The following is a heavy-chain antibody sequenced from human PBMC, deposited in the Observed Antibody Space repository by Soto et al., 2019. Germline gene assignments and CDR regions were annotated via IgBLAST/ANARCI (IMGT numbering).Heavy chain of an antibody. CDR2: MNPNSGNT. CDR1: GYTFTTYG. Sequence: QVQLVQSGAEVKKPGASVKVSCKASGYTFTTYGISWVRQAPGQGPERMGWMNPNSGNTGYAQKFQGRVTMTRNTCKSTSYKEASSLRADDTAVYFCGRGPKSGTDYYYYYGIDVWGQGTSVT. J-gene: IGHJ6*02. D-gene: IGHD1-26*01. CDR3: GRGPKSGTDYYYYYGIDV. V-gene: IGHV1-8*02.